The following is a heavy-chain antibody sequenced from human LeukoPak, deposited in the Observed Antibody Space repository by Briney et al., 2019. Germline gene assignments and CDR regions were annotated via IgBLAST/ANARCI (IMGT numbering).Heavy chain of an antibody. V-gene: IGHV4-30-2*01. CDR2: XYHSGST. CDR1: AVSIXSXXXX. J-gene: IGHJ5*02. CDR3: ARSLNYCGSGSNWFDP. D-gene: IGHD3-10*01. Sequence: ASETLSLTCAVSAVSIXSXXXXXGXXXQPXXEXLXXIGYXYHSGSTYYHPSLKSRVTISVDRSKNQFSLKLSSVTAADTAVYYCARSLNYCGSGSNWFDPWGQGTLVTVSS.